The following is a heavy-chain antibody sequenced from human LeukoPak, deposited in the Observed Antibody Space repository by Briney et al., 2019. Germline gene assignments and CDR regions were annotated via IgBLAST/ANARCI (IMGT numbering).Heavy chain of an antibody. V-gene: IGHV3-30*03. J-gene: IGHJ4*02. Sequence: GGSLRLSCAASGFTFNRDWTAWVRQAPGKGLEWVAVISNDERNKYYTDSVKGRFTISRDNSKSTVYLQMNSLRPEDTAVYYCARPSPPGDGYNPCDYWGPGALVIVSS. CDR1: GFTFNRDW. D-gene: IGHD5-24*01. CDR3: ARPSPPGDGYNPCDY. CDR2: ISNDERNK.